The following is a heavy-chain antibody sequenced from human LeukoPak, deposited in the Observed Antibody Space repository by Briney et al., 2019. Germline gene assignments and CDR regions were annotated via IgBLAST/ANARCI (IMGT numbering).Heavy chain of an antibody. V-gene: IGHV4-39*01. CDR1: GGSISSSSYY. Sequence: SETLSITCTVSGGSISSSSYYRGWIRQPPGKGLEWIGSIYYSGSTYYNPSLKSRVTISVDTSKNQFSLKLSSVTAADTAVYYCARLGRIAAAGRESDYWGQGTLVTVSS. J-gene: IGHJ4*02. CDR3: ARLGRIAAAGRESDY. CDR2: IYYSGST. D-gene: IGHD6-13*01.